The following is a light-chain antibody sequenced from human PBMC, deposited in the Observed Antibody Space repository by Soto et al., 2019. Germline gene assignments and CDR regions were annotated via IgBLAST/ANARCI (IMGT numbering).Light chain of an antibody. CDR1: QAVPNN. V-gene: IGKV1-9*01. Sequence: DIHLTQSPSFLSASVGDRVTITCRPSQAVPNNMAWYQQKPGKPPKLQTYEESTLHSGVPSRFSGRKSGTQFTLTIDSLQPEDFATYYCQQVKTYPRTFGGGTKVEIK. CDR3: QQVKTYPRT. J-gene: IGKJ4*01. CDR2: EES.